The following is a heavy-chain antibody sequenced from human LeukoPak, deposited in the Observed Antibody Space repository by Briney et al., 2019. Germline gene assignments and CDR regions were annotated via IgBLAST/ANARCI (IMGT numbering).Heavy chain of an antibody. CDR2: IHFSGST. Sequence: PSETLSLTCSVSGGSISSYYWGWIRQPPGRGLDYIGFIHFSGSTNYNPSLKSRVPISVDTSKNQFSLKLSSVTAADTAVYYCARSSHLRITMVRGVPYFDYWGQGTLVTVSS. CDR3: ARSSHLRITMVRGVPYFDY. V-gene: IGHV4-59*01. D-gene: IGHD3-10*01. J-gene: IGHJ4*02. CDR1: GGSISSYY.